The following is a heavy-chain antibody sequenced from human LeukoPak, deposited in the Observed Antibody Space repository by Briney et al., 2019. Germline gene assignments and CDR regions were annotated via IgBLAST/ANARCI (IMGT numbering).Heavy chain of an antibody. D-gene: IGHD6-25*01. Sequence: GGSLRLSCAAAGFTFTNYAMRWVRQAPGKWLGWVAVISYVGGNKYYGDSVAGRLSICRGNSAKTPYLQVNCLRPEETAGSCGARDGGQRLLFATKLYNWFDPWGQGTLVTVSS. V-gene: IGHV3-30*04. J-gene: IGHJ5*02. CDR2: ISYVGGNK. CDR1: GFTFTNYA. CDR3: ARDGGQRLLFATKLYNWFDP.